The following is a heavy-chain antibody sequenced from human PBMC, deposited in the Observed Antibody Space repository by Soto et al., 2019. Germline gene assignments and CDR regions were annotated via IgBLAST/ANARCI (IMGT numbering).Heavy chain of an antibody. CDR2: INPSGGST. CDR1: GYTFTSYY. D-gene: IGHD6-19*01. CDR3: AREDSIAVAGNEYFQH. J-gene: IGHJ1*01. Sequence: QVQLVQSGAEVKKPGASVKVSCKASGYTFTSYYMHWVRQAPGQGLEWMGIINPSGGSTSYAQKFQGRVTMTRDTSTSTVYMELSSLRSEDTAVYYCAREDSIAVAGNEYFQHWGQGTLVTVSS. V-gene: IGHV1-46*03.